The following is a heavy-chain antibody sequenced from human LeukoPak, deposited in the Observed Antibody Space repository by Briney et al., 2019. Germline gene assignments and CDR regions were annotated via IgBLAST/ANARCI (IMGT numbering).Heavy chain of an antibody. V-gene: IGHV5-51*01. J-gene: IGHJ4*02. CDR2: IYPGDSDT. CDR1: GYTFTHYW. D-gene: IGHD5-12*01. Sequence: GESLKISCKGSGYTFTHYWIAWVRQMPGKGLEWMGIIYPGDSDTRYSPSFQGQVTISADKSISTAYLQWSSLKASDTAMYYCARPRGYDLYYFDYWGQGTLVTVSS. CDR3: ARPRGYDLYYFDY.